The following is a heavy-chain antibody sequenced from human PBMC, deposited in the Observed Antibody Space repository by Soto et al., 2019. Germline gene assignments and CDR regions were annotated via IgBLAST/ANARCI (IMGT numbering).Heavy chain of an antibody. CDR2: ISYDGSNK. V-gene: IGHV3-30*18. J-gene: IGHJ4*02. Sequence: GGSLRLSCAASGFTFSSYGMHWVRQAPGKGLEWVAVISYDGSNKYYADSVKGRFTISRDNSKNTLYLQMNSLRAEDTAVYYCAKGPDILTGYRQVHYFDYWGQGTLVTVSS. D-gene: IGHD3-9*01. CDR1: GFTFSSYG. CDR3: AKGPDILTGYRQVHYFDY.